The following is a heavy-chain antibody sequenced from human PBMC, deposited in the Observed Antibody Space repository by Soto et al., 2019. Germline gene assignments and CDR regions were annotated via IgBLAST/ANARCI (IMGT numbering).Heavy chain of an antibody. Sequence: PSETLSLTCTVSGCSISSGGYYWSWIRQHPGKGLEWIGYIYYSGSTYYNPSLKSRVTISVDTSKNQFSLKLSSVTAADTAVYYCARDRRITIFGVVIPRGWFDPWGQGTLVTVSS. CDR1: GCSISSGGYY. D-gene: IGHD3-3*01. CDR2: IYYSGST. V-gene: IGHV4-31*03. J-gene: IGHJ5*02. CDR3: ARDRRITIFGVVIPRGWFDP.